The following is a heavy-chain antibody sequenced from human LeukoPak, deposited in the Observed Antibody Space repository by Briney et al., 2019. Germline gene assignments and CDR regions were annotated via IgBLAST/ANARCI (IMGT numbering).Heavy chain of an antibody. D-gene: IGHD2-2*02. V-gene: IGHV4-39*07. Sequence: SETLSLTCTVSGGSISSSSYYWGWIRQPPGKGLEWIVSIYYSGSTHYNPSLKSRVTISVDTTKNQFSLKLSSVTAADTAVYYCARGVEGPATAIPEDYWGQGTLVTVSS. CDR2: IYYSGST. CDR3: ARGVEGPATAIPEDY. J-gene: IGHJ4*02. CDR1: GGSISSSSYY.